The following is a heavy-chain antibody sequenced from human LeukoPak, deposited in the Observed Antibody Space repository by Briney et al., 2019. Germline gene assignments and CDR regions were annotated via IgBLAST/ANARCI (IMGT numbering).Heavy chain of an antibody. CDR2: IYYSGST. J-gene: IGHJ4*02. D-gene: IGHD3-9*01. CDR1: GGSISSYY. V-gene: IGHV4-59*08. CDR3: AAGRDYDILTGSIFGY. Sequence: SETLSLTCTVSGGSISSYYWSWIRQPPGKGLEWIGYIYYSGSTNYNPSLKSRVTISVDTSKNQFSLKLSSVTAADTAVYYCAAGRDYDILTGSIFGYWGQGTLVTVSS.